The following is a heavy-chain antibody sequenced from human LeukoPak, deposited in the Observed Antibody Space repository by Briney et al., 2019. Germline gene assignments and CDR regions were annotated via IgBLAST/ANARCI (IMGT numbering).Heavy chain of an antibody. CDR1: GFSLSTSGVA. CDR3: AHSLYDSSGYYYFDY. CDR2: NYWNDDK. J-gene: IGHJ4*02. D-gene: IGHD3-22*01. V-gene: IGHV2-5*01. Sequence: SGPTLVNPTQTLTLTRTFSGFSLSTSGVAVGWIRQPPGKALEWLALNYWNDDKRYSPSLKSRLTITKDTSKYRVVLTMTNMDPVDTATYYCAHSLYDSSGYYYFDYWGQGTLVTVSS.